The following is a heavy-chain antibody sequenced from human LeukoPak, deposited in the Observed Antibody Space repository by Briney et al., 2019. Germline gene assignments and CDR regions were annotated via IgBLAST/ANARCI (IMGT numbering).Heavy chain of an antibody. CDR3: ARRWRGYYYMDV. D-gene: IGHD4-23*01. J-gene: IGHJ6*03. V-gene: IGHV4-59*01. CDR2: IYYNGST. Sequence: SETLSLTCTVSGGYISNYYWNWIRQPPGKGLEWIGYIYYNGSTNYNASLKSRVTMSVATSRNQFSLKLSSVTAADTAVYYCARRWRGYYYMDVWGKGTTVSVSS. CDR1: GGYISNYY.